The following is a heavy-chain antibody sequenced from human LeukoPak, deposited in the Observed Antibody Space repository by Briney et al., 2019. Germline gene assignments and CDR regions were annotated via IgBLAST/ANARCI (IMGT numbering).Heavy chain of an antibody. J-gene: IGHJ4*02. D-gene: IGHD6-6*01. CDR3: ARGGAARPDY. CDR1: GFPFNKYG. CDR2: ISSSSSTM. Sequence: GGSLRLSCAASGFPFNKYGMNWVRQAPGKGLEWVSYISSSSSTMSYADSVKGRFTISRDNARNSLFLQLNSLRAEDTAVYYCARGGAARPDYWGQGALVTVSS. V-gene: IGHV3-48*01.